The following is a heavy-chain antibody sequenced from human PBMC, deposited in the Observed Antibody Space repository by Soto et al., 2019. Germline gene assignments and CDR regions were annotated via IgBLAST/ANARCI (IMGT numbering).Heavy chain of an antibody. Sequence: QVQLVQSGAEVKKPGASVKVSCKASGYTFTGYYMHWVRQAPGQGLEWMGWINPNSGGTNYAQKCQGWVTMTRDTSISTAYMELSRLSSDDTAVYYCAREELLLPPLPPEGNYGMDVWGQGTTVTVSS. CDR2: INPNSGGT. CDR3: AREELLLPPLPPEGNYGMDV. V-gene: IGHV1-2*04. D-gene: IGHD3-10*01. J-gene: IGHJ6*02. CDR1: GYTFTGYY.